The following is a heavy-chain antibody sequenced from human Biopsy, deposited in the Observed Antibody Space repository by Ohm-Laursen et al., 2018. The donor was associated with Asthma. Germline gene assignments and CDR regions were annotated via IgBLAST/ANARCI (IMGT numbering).Heavy chain of an antibody. Sequence: TQTLTLTCTFSWFSLKIGAVGVGWIRQPPGKAPECLAVIYWIDDKYYSPSLRNRLTVSKDTSRNRVVLAMTNMEPRDTATYFCARAIRLEDFLTGSFTSYFDNWDLGTRVSVS. CDR1: WFSLKIGAVG. D-gene: IGHD3-9*01. J-gene: IGHJ4*01. CDR3: ARAIRLEDFLTGSFTSYFDN. CDR2: IYWIDDK. V-gene: IGHV2-5*01.